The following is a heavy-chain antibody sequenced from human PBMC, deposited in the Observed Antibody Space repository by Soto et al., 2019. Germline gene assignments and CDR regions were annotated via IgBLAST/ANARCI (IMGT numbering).Heavy chain of an antibody. CDR1: GFTFSSYS. CDR2: ISSSSSYI. CDR3: ASLITAGTGYNWFDP. V-gene: IGHV3-21*01. Sequence: GGSLRLSCAASGFTFSSYSMNWVRQAPGKGLEWVSSISSSSSYIYYADSVKGRFTISRDNAKNSLYLQMNSLRAEDRAVYYCASLITAGTGYNWFDPWGQGTLVTVSS. J-gene: IGHJ5*02. D-gene: IGHD6-13*01.